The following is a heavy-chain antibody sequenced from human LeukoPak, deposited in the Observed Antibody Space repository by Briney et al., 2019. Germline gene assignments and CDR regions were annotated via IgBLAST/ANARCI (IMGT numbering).Heavy chain of an antibody. D-gene: IGHD3-22*01. CDR3: AREKYDSSGYYSLCFDY. J-gene: IGHJ4*02. Sequence: GASVKVSCKVSGYTLTELSMHWVRQAPGKGLEWMGGFDPEDGETIYAQKFQGRVTITTDESTSTAYMELSSLRSEDTAVYYCAREKYDSSGYYSLCFDYWGQGTLVTVSS. V-gene: IGHV1-24*01. CDR1: GYTLTELS. CDR2: FDPEDGET.